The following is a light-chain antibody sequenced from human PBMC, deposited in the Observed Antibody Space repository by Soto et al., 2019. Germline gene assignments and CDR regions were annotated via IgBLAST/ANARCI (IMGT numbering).Light chain of an antibody. CDR2: KAS. V-gene: IGKV1-5*03. CDR1: QSIRNY. CDR3: QQYHSDSPWT. J-gene: IGKJ1*01. Sequence: DIQMTQSPATLSASVGDRVTITCRASQSIRNYVAWYQQKPGKAPQLLVYKASNLETGVSSRFSGSGSGTEFALFISSLQPDDFATYYCQQYHSDSPWTFGQGTKVEVK.